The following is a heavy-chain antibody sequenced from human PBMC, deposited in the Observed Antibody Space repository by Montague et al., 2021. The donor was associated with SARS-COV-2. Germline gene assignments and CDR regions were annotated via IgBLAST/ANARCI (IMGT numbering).Heavy chain of an antibody. CDR2: IYYSGST. Sequence: SETLSFTCTVSGGSISSSSYYWGWIRQPPGKGLEWIGSIYYSGSTYYNPSLKSRVTISVDTSKNQFSLKLSSVTAADTAVYYCARLVETYYYYYGMDVWGRGTTVTVSS. CDR3: ARLVETYYYYYGMDV. J-gene: IGHJ6*02. D-gene: IGHD4-23*01. CDR1: GGSISSSSYY. V-gene: IGHV4-39*01.